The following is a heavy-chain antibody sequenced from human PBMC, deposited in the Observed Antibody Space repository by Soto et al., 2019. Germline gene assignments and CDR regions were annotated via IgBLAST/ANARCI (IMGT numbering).Heavy chain of an antibody. CDR2: ISSSGST. D-gene: IGHD2-21*02. Sequence: TLSLTCTVSGDSIGGVGYWSWIRQFPVRGLELIGCISSSGSTYYNPALNNRISLSLDTSQNQFSLKLLSVTAADTAIYYCARSGVTGIVIPSHWFDPWGQATLVTVSS. CDR3: ARSGVTGIVIPSHWFDP. CDR1: GDSIGGVGY. V-gene: IGHV4-31*03. J-gene: IGHJ5*02.